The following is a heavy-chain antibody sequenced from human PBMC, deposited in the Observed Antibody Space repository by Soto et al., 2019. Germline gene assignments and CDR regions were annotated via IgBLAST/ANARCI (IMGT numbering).Heavy chain of an antibody. D-gene: IGHD2-21*02. Sequence: ASETLSLTCAVSGYSISSGHYWGWIRQPPGKGLEWIGSIYHSGSTYYNPSLKSRVTISVDTSKNQFSLKLSSVTAADTAVYYCARVAYCGGDCYSRSSWFDPWGQGTLVTVSS. CDR3: ARVAYCGGDCYSRSSWFDP. CDR1: GYSISSGHY. J-gene: IGHJ5*02. CDR2: IYHSGST. V-gene: IGHV4-38-2*01.